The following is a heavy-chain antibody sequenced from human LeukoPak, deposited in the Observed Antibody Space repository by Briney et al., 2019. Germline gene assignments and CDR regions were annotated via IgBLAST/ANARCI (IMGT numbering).Heavy chain of an antibody. CDR3: AREGDSSGYGTYYFDY. V-gene: IGHV1-69*05. Sequence: SVKVSXKASGGTFSSYAISWVRQAPGQGLEWMGGIIPIFGTANYAQKFQGRVTMTRDTSTSTVYMELSSLRSEDTAVYYCAREGDSSGYGTYYFDYWGQGTLVTVSS. D-gene: IGHD3-22*01. CDR2: IIPIFGTA. CDR1: GGTFSSYA. J-gene: IGHJ4*02.